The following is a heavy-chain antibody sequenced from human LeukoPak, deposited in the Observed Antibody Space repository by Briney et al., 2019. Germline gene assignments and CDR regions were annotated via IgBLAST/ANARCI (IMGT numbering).Heavy chain of an antibody. CDR3: ARDGDSYGYFDY. Sequence: PSQTLSLTCTVSGGSISSGGYYWSWIRQHPGQGLEWIGYIYYSGSTYYNPSLKSRVTISVDTSKNQFSLKLSSVTAADTAVYYCARDGDSYGYFDYWGQGTLVTVSS. V-gene: IGHV4-31*03. CDR2: IYYSGST. J-gene: IGHJ4*02. D-gene: IGHD3-10*01. CDR1: GGSISSGGYY.